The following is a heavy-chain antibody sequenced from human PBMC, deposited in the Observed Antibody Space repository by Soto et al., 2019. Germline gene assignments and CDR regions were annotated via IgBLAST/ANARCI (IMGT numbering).Heavy chain of an antibody. CDR3: ARDQRRDYDFWSGYSQGFDY. J-gene: IGHJ4*02. V-gene: IGHV1-3*01. CDR2: INAANGNT. D-gene: IGHD3-3*01. Sequence: QVQLVQSGAEVKKPGASVRVSCEASGYTFTMYAIHWVRQAPGQRLEWMGWINAANGNTKSSRKFQGRVSITRDTSASTAYMELCSLRSEDTALYYCARDQRRDYDFWSGYSQGFDYWGQGTLVTVSS. CDR1: GYTFTMYA.